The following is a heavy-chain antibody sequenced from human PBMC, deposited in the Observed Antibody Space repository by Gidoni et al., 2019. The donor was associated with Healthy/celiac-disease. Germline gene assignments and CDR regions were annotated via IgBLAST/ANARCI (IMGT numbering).Heavy chain of an antibody. CDR3: ARFRDRSRLGLHYYYGMDV. D-gene: IGHD3-10*01. V-gene: IGHV3-30*04. CDR2: ISYDGSNK. CDR1: GFTFSSYA. Sequence: QVQLVESGGGVVQPGRSLRLSCAASGFTFSSYAMPWVRQAPGKGLEWVAVISYDGSNKYYADSVKGRFTISRDNSKNTLYLQMNSLRAEDTAVYYCARFRDRSRLGLHYYYGMDVWGQGTTVTVSS. J-gene: IGHJ6*02.